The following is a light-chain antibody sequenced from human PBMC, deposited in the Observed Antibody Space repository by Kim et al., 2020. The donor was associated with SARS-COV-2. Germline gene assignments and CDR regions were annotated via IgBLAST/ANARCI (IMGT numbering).Light chain of an antibody. Sequence: EIVLTQSPGTLSLSPGERATLSCRASQSVSSSYLAWYQQKPGQAPRLLIYGASGRDTGIPDRFSGSGSGTDFTLTISRLEPEDFAVYYWQQYGTSHTFGQGTKLEI. CDR3: QQYGTSHT. V-gene: IGKV3-20*01. CDR1: QSVSSSY. J-gene: IGKJ2*01. CDR2: GAS.